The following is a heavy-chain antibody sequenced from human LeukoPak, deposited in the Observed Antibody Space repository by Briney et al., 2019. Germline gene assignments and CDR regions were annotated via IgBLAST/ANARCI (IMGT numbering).Heavy chain of an antibody. CDR1: GDSVSSNSAA. CDR2: TYYRSKWHN. Sequence: SQTLSLTCAISGDSVSSNSAAWNWIRQSPSRGLEWLGRTYYRSKWHNNYAVSVKSRITINPDTSKNQFSLQLNSLTPEDTAVYYLASLRSGRSDRFDSWGQGTLVTVSS. CDR3: ASLRSGRSDRFDS. V-gene: IGHV6-1*01. J-gene: IGHJ4*02. D-gene: IGHD3-10*01.